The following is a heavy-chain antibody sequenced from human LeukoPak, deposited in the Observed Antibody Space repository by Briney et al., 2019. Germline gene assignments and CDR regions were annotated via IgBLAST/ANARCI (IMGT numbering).Heavy chain of an antibody. Sequence: GGSLRLSCAASGFTFSSYAMSWVRQAPGKGLEWVGFIRSKAYGGTTEYAASVKGRFTISRDDSKSLAYLQMNSLKTEDTAMYYCTRFGKWLSKRYYYYYGMDVWGQGTTVTVSS. CDR3: TRFGKWLSKRYYYYYGMDV. V-gene: IGHV3-49*04. CDR1: GFTFSSYA. CDR2: IRSKAYGGTT. D-gene: IGHD3-22*01. J-gene: IGHJ6*02.